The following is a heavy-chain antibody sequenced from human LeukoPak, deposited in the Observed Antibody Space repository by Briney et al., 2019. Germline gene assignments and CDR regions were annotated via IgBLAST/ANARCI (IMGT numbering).Heavy chain of an antibody. CDR1: GFTFSSYS. CDR3: AGLGITMIGGV. CDR2: ISSSGSTI. D-gene: IGHD3-10*02. Sequence: GGSLRLSCAASGFTFSSYSMNWVRQAPGKGLEWVSYISSSGSTIYYADSVKGRFTISRDNAKNSLYLQMNSLRAEDTAVYYCAGLGITMIGGVWGKGTTVTISS. V-gene: IGHV3-48*04. J-gene: IGHJ6*04.